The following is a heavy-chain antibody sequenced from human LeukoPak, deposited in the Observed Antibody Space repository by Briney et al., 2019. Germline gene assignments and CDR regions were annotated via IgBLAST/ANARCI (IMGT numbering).Heavy chain of an antibody. CDR1: GGTFSSYA. CDR3: ARVSYLTYYDFWSGFDY. D-gene: IGHD3-3*01. J-gene: IGHJ4*02. Sequence: GASVKVSCKASGGTFSSYAISWVRQAPGQGLVWMGGIIPIFGTANYAQKFQGRVTITTDESTSTAYMELSSLRSEDTAVYYCARVSYLTYYDFWSGFDYWGQGTLVTVSS. V-gene: IGHV1-69*05. CDR2: IIPIFGTA.